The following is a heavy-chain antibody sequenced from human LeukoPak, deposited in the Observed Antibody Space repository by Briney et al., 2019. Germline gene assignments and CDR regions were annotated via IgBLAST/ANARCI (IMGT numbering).Heavy chain of an antibody. CDR1: GFTFSNAW. Sequence: GGSLRLSCAASGFTFSNAWMSWVRQAPGKGLEWVGRIKSKTDGGTTDYAAPVKGRFTISRDDSINTLYLQMNSLKTEDTAVYYCTTRTLSIAVAGMDYFDYWGQGTLVTVSS. J-gene: IGHJ4*02. CDR3: TTRTLSIAVAGMDYFDY. CDR2: IKSKTDGGTT. D-gene: IGHD6-19*01. V-gene: IGHV3-15*01.